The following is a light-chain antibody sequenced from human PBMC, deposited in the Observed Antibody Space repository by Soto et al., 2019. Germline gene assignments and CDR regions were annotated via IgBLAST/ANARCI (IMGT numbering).Light chain of an antibody. CDR2: DAS. CDR1: QTIAYNF. Sequence: IVLTQSPGTLSLSPGEVATLSCGASQTIAYNFLAWYQQKPGLAPRLLVYDASKRATGIPDRISGSGSGTHFTLTITTLEPEDFAVYYCQHYGDSSSTFGGGTRVEI. J-gene: IGKJ4*01. V-gene: IGKV3D-20*01. CDR3: QHYGDSSST.